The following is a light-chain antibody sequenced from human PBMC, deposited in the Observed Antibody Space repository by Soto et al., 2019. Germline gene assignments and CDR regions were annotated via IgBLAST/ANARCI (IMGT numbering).Light chain of an antibody. V-gene: IGKV3-11*01. J-gene: IGKJ3*01. CDR1: QSVNNY. CDR2: DAS. CDR3: QHRNNRPFS. Sequence: EIVMTQSPGTLSLSPGERATLSCRASQSVNNYLAWYQQRPGQAPRLLIYDASNRATGIPARFSGSGSGTDFTLTISSLEPEDFAVYYCQHRNNRPFSFGPGTKVDIK.